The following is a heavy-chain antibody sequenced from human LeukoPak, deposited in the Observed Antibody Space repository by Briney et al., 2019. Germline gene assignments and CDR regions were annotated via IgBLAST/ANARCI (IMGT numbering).Heavy chain of an antibody. Sequence: SETLSLTXAVSGYSIGSGYYWGWIRQPPGKGLERIGSIYHSGSTYYNPSLKSRVTISVDTSKNQFSLKLSSVTAADTAVYYCARLVLGSTSCYFDYWGQGTLVTVSS. V-gene: IGHV4-38-2*01. CDR2: IYHSGST. J-gene: IGHJ4*02. D-gene: IGHD2-2*01. CDR3: ARLVLGSTSCYFDY. CDR1: GYSIGSGYY.